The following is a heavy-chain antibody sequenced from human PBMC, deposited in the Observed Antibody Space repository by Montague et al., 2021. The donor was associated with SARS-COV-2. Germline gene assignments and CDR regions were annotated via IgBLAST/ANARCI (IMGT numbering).Heavy chain of an antibody. CDR1: GFSLSTSGMC. CDR3: ARIRDYDILTGSYSGFDY. CDR2: IDWDDDK. Sequence: PALVTPTQTLTLTCTFSGFSLSTSGMCVSWIRQPPGKALEWLALIDWDDDKYYSTSLKTRLTISKDTSKNQVVLTMTNTDPVDTATYYCARIRDYDILTGSYSGFDYRGQGTLVTVSS. V-gene: IGHV2-70*01. J-gene: IGHJ4*02. D-gene: IGHD3-9*01.